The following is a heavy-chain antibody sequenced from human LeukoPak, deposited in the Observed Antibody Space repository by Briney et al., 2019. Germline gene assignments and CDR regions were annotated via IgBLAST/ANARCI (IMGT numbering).Heavy chain of an antibody. CDR2: ISGSGGST. CDR3: AKGNTDYDFWSGPTYNWFDP. D-gene: IGHD3-3*01. V-gene: IGHV3-23*01. Sequence: PGGSLRLSCAASGFTFSSYAMSWVRQAPGKGLEWVSAISGSGGSTYYADSVEGRFTISRDNSKNTLYLQMNSLRAEDTAVYYCAKGNTDYDFWSGPTYNWFDPWGQGTLVTVSS. CDR1: GFTFSSYA. J-gene: IGHJ5*02.